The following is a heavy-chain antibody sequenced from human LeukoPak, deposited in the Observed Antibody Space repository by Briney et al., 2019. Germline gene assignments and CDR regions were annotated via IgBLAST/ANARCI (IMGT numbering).Heavy chain of an antibody. CDR3: ARDLMRYCFDP. CDR1: GGSIGSYL. Sequence: SETLSLTCTVSGGSIGSYLWTWIRQPAGKGLEWIGRIYTSGSTNYNPSLKSRVTMSVDTSKNQFSLKLSSVTAADTAVYYCARDLMRYCFDPWGQGTLVTVSS. D-gene: IGHD2-8*01. V-gene: IGHV4-4*07. CDR2: IYTSGST. J-gene: IGHJ5*02.